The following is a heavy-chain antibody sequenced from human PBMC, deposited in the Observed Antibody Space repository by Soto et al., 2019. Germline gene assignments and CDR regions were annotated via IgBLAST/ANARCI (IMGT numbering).Heavy chain of an antibody. CDR1: GFTFSSYA. CDR3: ARGRIAVAPYYYYGMDV. V-gene: IGHV3-30-3*01. CDR2: ISYDGSNK. D-gene: IGHD6-19*01. J-gene: IGHJ6*02. Sequence: QVQLVASGGGVVQPGRSLRLSCAASGFTFSSYAMHWVRQAPGKGLEWVAVISYDGSNKYYADSVKGRFTISRDNSKNTLYLQMNSLRAEDTAVYYCARGRIAVAPYYYYGMDVWGQGTTVTVSS.